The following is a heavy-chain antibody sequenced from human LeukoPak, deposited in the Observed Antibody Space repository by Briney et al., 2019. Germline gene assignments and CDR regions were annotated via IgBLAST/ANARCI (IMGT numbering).Heavy chain of an antibody. CDR1: GFTVSSYS. CDR2: IHNDGST. Sequence: GGSLRLSCAASGFTVSSYSMNWVRQAPGKGLEWVSFIHNDGSTYYADSVKGRFTISRDNSKNALYLQMNSLRAEDTAVHYCARDFRIRSYWGQGTLVTVSS. J-gene: IGHJ4*02. D-gene: IGHD3-16*01. CDR3: ARDFRIRSY. V-gene: IGHV3-53*01.